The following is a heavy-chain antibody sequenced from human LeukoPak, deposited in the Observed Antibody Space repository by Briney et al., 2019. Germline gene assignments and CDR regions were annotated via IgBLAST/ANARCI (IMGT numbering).Heavy chain of an antibody. J-gene: IGHJ4*02. CDR2: ISGSGGST. Sequence: KPGGSLRLSCAASGFTFSSYAMSWVRQAPGKGLEWVSAISGSGGSTYYADSVKGRFTISRDNSKNTLYLQMNSLRAEDTAVYYCAKVGYCSSTSCLYLDYWGQGILVTVSS. V-gene: IGHV3-23*01. D-gene: IGHD2-2*01. CDR3: AKVGYCSSTSCLYLDY. CDR1: GFTFSSYA.